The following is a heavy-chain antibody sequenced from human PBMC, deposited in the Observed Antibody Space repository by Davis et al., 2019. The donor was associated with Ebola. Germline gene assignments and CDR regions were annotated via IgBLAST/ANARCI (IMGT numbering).Heavy chain of an antibody. Sequence: AASVKVSCKASGYSFTNYAISWVRQAPGQGLEWMGMINPNDGRTIYAQKFQGRVTVTRDTSTTTVYMDLSSLRSEDRAVYYCTTRGGQDSGYDVFDIWGQGTMVTVSS. D-gene: IGHD5-12*01. CDR2: INPNDGRT. V-gene: IGHV1-46*01. CDR1: GYSFTNYA. CDR3: TTRGGQDSGYDVFDI. J-gene: IGHJ3*02.